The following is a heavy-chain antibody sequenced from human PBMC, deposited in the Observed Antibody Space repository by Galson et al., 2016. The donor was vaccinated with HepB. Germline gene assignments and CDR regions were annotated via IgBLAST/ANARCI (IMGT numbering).Heavy chain of an antibody. V-gene: IGHV3-11*01. J-gene: IGHJ4*02. Sequence: SLRLSCAGSGFTFSDYFMSWIRQAPGTGLEWVSYISGPGHMIHYADSVKGRFTISRDNAKSSLYLQMNSLSADDTAVYYCARGVGHLHCSSTDCYELYFFGHWGQGTLATVSS. CDR2: ISGPGHMI. CDR1: GFTFSDYF. CDR3: ARGVGHLHCSSTDCYELYFFGH. D-gene: IGHD2-2*01.